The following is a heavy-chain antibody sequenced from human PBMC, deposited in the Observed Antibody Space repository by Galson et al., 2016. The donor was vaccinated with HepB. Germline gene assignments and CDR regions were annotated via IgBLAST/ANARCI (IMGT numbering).Heavy chain of an antibody. Sequence: SVKVSCKASGGTFSKCPVAWVRQAPGQGLEWMGGINPISGTTKYAQKFQGRVTITADKSTSTAYMEVNNLRSEDTAVYFCARGRYETLTGYSKVVYDDIDVWGQGTTVTVSS. CDR1: GGTFSKCP. CDR3: ARGRYETLTGYSKVVYDDIDV. CDR2: INPISGTT. J-gene: IGHJ6*02. V-gene: IGHV1-69*06. D-gene: IGHD3-9*01.